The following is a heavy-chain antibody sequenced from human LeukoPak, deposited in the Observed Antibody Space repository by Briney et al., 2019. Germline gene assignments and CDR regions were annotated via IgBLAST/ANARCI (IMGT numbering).Heavy chain of an antibody. Sequence: SETLSLTCAVYGGSFSGYYWSWIRQPPGKGPEWIGEINHSGSTNYNPSLKSRVTISVDTSKNQFSLKLSSVTAADTAVYYCARGTSYYDILTGPDAFDIWGQGTMVTVSS. V-gene: IGHV4-34*01. CDR3: ARGTSYYDILTGPDAFDI. J-gene: IGHJ3*02. CDR1: GGSFSGYY. D-gene: IGHD3-9*01. CDR2: INHSGST.